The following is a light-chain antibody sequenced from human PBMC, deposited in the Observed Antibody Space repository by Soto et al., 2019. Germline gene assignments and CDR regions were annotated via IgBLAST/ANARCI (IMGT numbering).Light chain of an antibody. CDR1: SSNIGSNT. CDR3: AAWDDSLNGPVV. V-gene: IGLV1-44*01. J-gene: IGLJ2*01. CDR2: SNN. Sequence: QPVLTQPPSASGTPGQRVTISCSGSSSNIGSNTVNWYQQLPGPAPKLLIYSNNQRPSGVPDRFSGSKSGSSASLAISGLQSEDEADDYCAAWDDSLNGPVVFGGGTQLTGL.